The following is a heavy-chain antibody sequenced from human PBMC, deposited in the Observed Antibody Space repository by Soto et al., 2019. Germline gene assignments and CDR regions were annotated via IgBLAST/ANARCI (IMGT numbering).Heavy chain of an antibody. V-gene: IGHV4-59*01. J-gene: IGHJ5*02. CDR1: GGSISPYY. Sequence: SETLSLTCSVCGGSISPYYWLWIRQGPGRGLEWIAYMYYSGRTNFNPSLKSRVTMSIETSRNQISLKMQSVTAADTAVYYCARGPPSPRILGPSRGPYFDPWGQGSLVTVSS. CDR2: MYYSGRT. D-gene: IGHD1-26*01. CDR3: ARGPPSPRILGPSRGPYFDP.